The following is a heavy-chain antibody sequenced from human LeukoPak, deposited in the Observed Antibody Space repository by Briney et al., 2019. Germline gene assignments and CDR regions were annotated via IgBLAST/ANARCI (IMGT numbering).Heavy chain of an antibody. CDR2: INPNSGGT. CDR3: ARLASGYSRGY. V-gene: IGHV1-2*02. Sequence: ASVKVSCKASGYTFTGYYMHWVRHAPGQGFEWMGWINPNSGGTNYAQKFQGRVTMTRDTSISTAYMELSRLRSDDTAVYYCARLASGYSRGYWGQGTLVTVSS. D-gene: IGHD6-13*01. J-gene: IGHJ4*02. CDR1: GYTFTGYY.